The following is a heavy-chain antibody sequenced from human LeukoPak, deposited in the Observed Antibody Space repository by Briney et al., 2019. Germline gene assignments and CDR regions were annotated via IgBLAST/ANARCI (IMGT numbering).Heavy chain of an antibody. V-gene: IGHV4-59*02. CDR2: TYDSGSA. J-gene: IGHJ5*02. CDR3: ATCRDEFGDYGFTS. CDR1: GDSVNNNY. D-gene: IGHD4-17*01. Sequence: SESLSLTCTVSGDSVNNNYWSWIRQPPGRALEWIGYTYDSGSAKVNPSLKSRVTISVDTSKNLFSLKLTSVTAADTAVYYCATCRDEFGDYGFTSWGQGTLVTVSS.